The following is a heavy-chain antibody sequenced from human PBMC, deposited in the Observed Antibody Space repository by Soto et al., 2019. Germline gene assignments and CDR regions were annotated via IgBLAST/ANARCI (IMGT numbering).Heavy chain of an antibody. D-gene: IGHD4-4*01. CDR3: ARGMTTVTTLDY. V-gene: IGHV4-30-2*01. J-gene: IGHJ4*02. Sequence: SETLSLTCAVSGGSISSGGYSLYWIRQPPGKGLEWIGYIYHSGSTYYNPSLKSRVTISVDRSKNQVSLKLSSVTAADTAVYYCARGMTTVTTLDYWGQGTLVTVSS. CDR2: IYHSGST. CDR1: GGSISSGGYS.